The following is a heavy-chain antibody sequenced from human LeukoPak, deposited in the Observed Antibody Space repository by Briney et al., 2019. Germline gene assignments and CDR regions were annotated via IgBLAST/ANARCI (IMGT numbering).Heavy chain of an antibody. CDR1: GFTFSSYW. D-gene: IGHD2-2*01. J-gene: IGHJ3*02. Sequence: PGGSLRLSCAASGFTFSSYWMSWVRQAPGKGLEWVANIKQDGSEKYYVDSVKGRFTISRDNAKNSLYLQMNSLRAEDTAVYYCARPRYCSSTSCQGGAFDIWGQGTMVTVSS. V-gene: IGHV3-7*01. CDR3: ARPRYCSSTSCQGGAFDI. CDR2: IKQDGSEK.